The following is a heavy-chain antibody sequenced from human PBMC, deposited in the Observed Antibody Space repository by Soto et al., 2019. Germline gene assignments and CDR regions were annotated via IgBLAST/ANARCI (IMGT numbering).Heavy chain of an antibody. CDR2: IYYSGNT. Sequence: QVQLQESGPGLVKPSQTLSLTCTVSGGSISSGDYYWSWIRQPPGKGLEWIGYIYYSGNTYYNPSPTARVTPTGDPDKTPFSLKLSPVPAADTALFYCGICGGNSVYVDHGGPGTLVTFSS. D-gene: IGHD1-7*01. CDR3: GICGGNSVYVDH. CDR1: GGSISSGDYY. V-gene: IGHV4-30-4*01. J-gene: IGHJ4*01.